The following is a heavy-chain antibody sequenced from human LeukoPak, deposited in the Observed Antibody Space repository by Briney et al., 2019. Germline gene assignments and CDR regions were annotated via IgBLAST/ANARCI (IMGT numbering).Heavy chain of an antibody. CDR3: ARAFGTYYPLDS. D-gene: IGHD1-26*01. CDR1: GFTFSTYS. J-gene: IGHJ4*02. V-gene: IGHV3-30-3*01. Sequence: GGSLRLSCAASGFTFSTYSIHWVRQAPGKGLEWVAVISNDGTSKYYTASVKGRFTISRDNSKNTLYVQMNSLRAEDTAVYYCARAFGTYYPLDSWGQGTLVTVSS. CDR2: ISNDGTSK.